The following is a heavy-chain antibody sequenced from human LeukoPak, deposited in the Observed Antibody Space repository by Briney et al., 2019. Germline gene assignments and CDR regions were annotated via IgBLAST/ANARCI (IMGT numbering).Heavy chain of an antibody. D-gene: IGHD3-22*01. V-gene: IGHV5-51*01. CDR3: ARRAYYDSSGYYEEADF. J-gene: IGHJ4*02. CDR1: GYSFTSYW. CDR2: MYPGDSDT. Sequence: GESLKISCKASGYSFTSYWIGWVRQMPGKGLEWMGIMYPGDSDTRYSPSFQGQVTISGDKSISTAYLQWSSLKASDTAMYYCARRAYYDSSGYYEEADFWGQGTLVTVSS.